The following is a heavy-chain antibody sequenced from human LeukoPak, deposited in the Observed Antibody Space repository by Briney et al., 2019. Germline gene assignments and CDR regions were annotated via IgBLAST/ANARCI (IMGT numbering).Heavy chain of an antibody. CDR1: GGSISSHY. D-gene: IGHD3-3*01. CDR2: IGYSGTT. Sequence: SETLSLTCTVSGGSISSHYWSWIRQPPGKGLEWIGYIGYSGTTNYNPSLKSRVTMSVDRSKNQFSLKLSSVTAADTAVYYCARGYYDFWSGSTPNWFDPWGQGTLVTVSS. CDR3: ARGYYDFWSGSTPNWFDP. J-gene: IGHJ5*02. V-gene: IGHV4-59*11.